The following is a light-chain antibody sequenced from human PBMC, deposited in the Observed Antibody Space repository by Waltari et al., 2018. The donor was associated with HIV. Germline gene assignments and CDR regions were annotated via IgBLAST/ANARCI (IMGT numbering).Light chain of an antibody. Sequence: EIVLTQSPATLSLSPGERATLSCRASQSISSYLAWYQQKPGQAPRLLIYDASNRVTGIPARFSGSGSGTDFTLTISSLEPEDFAVYYCQQRSYSITFGQGTRLEIK. CDR2: DAS. CDR3: QQRSYSIT. J-gene: IGKJ5*01. CDR1: QSISSY. V-gene: IGKV3-11*01.